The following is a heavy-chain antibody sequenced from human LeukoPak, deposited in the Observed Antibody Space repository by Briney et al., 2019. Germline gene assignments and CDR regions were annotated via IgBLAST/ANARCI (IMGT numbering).Heavy chain of an antibody. J-gene: IGHJ3*02. D-gene: IGHD6-19*01. CDR1: GGSISSSSYY. Sequence: PSETLSLTCTVSGGSISSSSYYWGWIRQPPGKGLEWIGSIYYSGSTYYNPSLKSRVTISVDTSKNQFSLKLSSVTAADTAVYYCARGVAVAGTGRAGAFDIWGQGTMVTVSS. CDR3: ARGVAVAGTGRAGAFDI. V-gene: IGHV4-39*07. CDR2: IYYSGST.